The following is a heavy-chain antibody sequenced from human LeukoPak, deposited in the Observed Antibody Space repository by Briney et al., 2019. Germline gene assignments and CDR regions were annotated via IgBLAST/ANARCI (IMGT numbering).Heavy chain of an antibody. D-gene: IGHD2-2*01. CDR1: GYTFSDFG. CDR3: ARYCSSSSCVPFYYYFGMDV. Sequence: ASVKVSCEASGYTFSDFGINWVRQAPGQGLEWLGWVSTYRGNTKYAQNVQGRVTMTTDTSTSTAYMELRSLRSDDTAVYYCARYCSSSSCVPFYYYFGMDVWGQGTTVTVSS. V-gene: IGHV1-18*01. J-gene: IGHJ6*02. CDR2: VSTYRGNT.